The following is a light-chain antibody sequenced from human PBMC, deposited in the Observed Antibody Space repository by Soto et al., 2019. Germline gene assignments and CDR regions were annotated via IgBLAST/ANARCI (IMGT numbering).Light chain of an antibody. CDR1: QSISTS. J-gene: IGKJ4*01. V-gene: IGKV1-5*01. CDR3: QQRSNWPLT. CDR2: GAS. Sequence: DIQMTQSPSTLSASVGDRVTITCRASQSISTSLAWYQQKPGKAPNILISGASSLERGVPSRFSGSGSGTEFTLTIISLEPADFAVYYCQQRSNWPLTFGGGTKV.